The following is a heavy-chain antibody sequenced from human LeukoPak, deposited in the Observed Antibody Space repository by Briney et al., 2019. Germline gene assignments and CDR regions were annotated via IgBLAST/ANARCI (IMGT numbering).Heavy chain of an antibody. J-gene: IGHJ4*02. D-gene: IGHD5-12*01. CDR3: ARDRYGGYVRSAFDY. CDR2: IWYDGSNK. Sequence: GRSLRLSCAASGFTFSSYGMHWVRQAPGKGLGWVAVIWYDGSNKYYADSVKGRFTISRDNSKNTLYLQMNSLRAEDTAVYYCARDRYGGYVRSAFDYWGQGTLVTVSS. V-gene: IGHV3-33*01. CDR1: GFTFSSYG.